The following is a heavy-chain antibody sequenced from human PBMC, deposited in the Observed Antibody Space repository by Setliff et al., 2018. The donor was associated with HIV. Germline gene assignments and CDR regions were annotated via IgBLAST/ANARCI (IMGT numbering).Heavy chain of an antibody. J-gene: IGHJ4*02. V-gene: IGHV4-4*07. D-gene: IGHD3-3*01. Sequence: LSLTCTVSGGSSSGFYWSWIRQSAGKGLEWIGRIHTSGDSDFNPSLKSRVTMSVNTSKNQISLKVNSVTAADTALYFCAREHLYYNFWSGYHGSPDFNYWGQGTLVTVSS. CDR1: GGSSSGFY. CDR2: IHTSGDS. CDR3: AREHLYYNFWSGYHGSPDFNY.